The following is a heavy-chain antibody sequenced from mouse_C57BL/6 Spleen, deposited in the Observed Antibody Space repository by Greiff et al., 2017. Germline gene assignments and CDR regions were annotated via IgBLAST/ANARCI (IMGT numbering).Heavy chain of an antibody. D-gene: IGHD1-1*01. Sequence: EVNLVESGGGLVKPGGSLKLSCAASGFTFSDYGMHWVRQAPEKGLEWVAYISSGSSTIYYADTVKGRFTISRDNAKNTLFLQMTSLRSEDTAMYYCAREYYYGSVPWFAYWGQGTLVTVSA. CDR1: GFTFSDYG. CDR3: AREYYYGSVPWFAY. CDR2: ISSGSSTI. V-gene: IGHV5-17*01. J-gene: IGHJ3*01.